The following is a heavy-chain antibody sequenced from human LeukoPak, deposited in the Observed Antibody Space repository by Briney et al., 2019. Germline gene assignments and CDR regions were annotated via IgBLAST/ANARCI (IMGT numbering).Heavy chain of an antibody. CDR1: GYTFTGYY. CDR2: INPNSGGT. V-gene: IGHV1-2*02. CDR3: ARVGAPAVTTSWFDP. D-gene: IGHD4-17*01. J-gene: IGHJ5*02. Sequence: ASVKVSCKASGYTFTGYYMHWVRQAPGQGLEWMGWINPNSGGTNYAQKFQGRVTMTRDTSISTAYMELSRLRSDDTAVYYCARVGAPAVTTSWFDPWGQGTLVTASS.